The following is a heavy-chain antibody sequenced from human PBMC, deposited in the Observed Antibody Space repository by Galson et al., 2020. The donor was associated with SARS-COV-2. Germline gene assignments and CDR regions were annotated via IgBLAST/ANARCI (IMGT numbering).Heavy chain of an antibody. CDR3: ARLVVILGASSLDS. CDR1: GFTFGDYA. Sequence: SLKISCAASGFTFGDYALSWFRQAPGKGLEWVGFIRSKAYRGTSEYASSVQGRFTMSRDDSKSIAYLQMTSLKTEDTAVYYCARLVVILGASSLDSWGQGTLVTVSS. D-gene: IGHD1-26*01. J-gene: IGHJ4*02. CDR2: IRSKAYRGTS. V-gene: IGHV3-49*03.